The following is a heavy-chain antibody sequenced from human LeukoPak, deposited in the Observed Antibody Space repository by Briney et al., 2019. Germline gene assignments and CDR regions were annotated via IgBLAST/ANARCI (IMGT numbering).Heavy chain of an antibody. CDR3: ARNIVGATTRWFDP. Sequence: ASVKVSCKASGYTFTGYYMHWVRQAPGQGLEWMGWINPNSGGTNYAQKFQGRVTMTRDTSISTAYMELSRLRSDDTAVYYCARNIVGATTRWFDPWGQGTLATVSS. D-gene: IGHD1-26*01. CDR2: INPNSGGT. V-gene: IGHV1-2*02. CDR1: GYTFTGYY. J-gene: IGHJ5*02.